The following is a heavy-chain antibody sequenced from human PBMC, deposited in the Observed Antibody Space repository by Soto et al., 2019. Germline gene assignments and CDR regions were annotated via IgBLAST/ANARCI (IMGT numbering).Heavy chain of an antibody. V-gene: IGHV4-39*07. CDR1: GGSISSSSYY. J-gene: IGHJ6*02. CDR3: ARVSHCGGDCYSGYYGMDV. Sequence: SETLSLTCTVSGGSISSSSYYWGWIRQPPGKGLEWIGNIYYSGRTYYTPSLQSRVTISVDTSKNQFSLKLTSMTAADTAVYFCARVSHCGGDCYSGYYGMDVCGQGTTVIVSS. D-gene: IGHD2-21*02. CDR2: IYYSGRT.